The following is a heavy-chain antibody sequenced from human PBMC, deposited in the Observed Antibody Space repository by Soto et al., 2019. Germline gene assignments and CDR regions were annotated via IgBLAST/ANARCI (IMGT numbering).Heavy chain of an antibody. V-gene: IGHV4-39*01. Sequence: ETLSLTCTVPGGSISKSNYFWGWIRQAPGKGLEWIASILYSGTTSYNSSLKSRVAISVDTSKNQFSLQLNSVTAADTAVYYCARLGWGNGDSDYWGQGTLVTVSS. CDR3: ARLGWGNGDSDY. CDR1: GGSISKSNYF. D-gene: IGHD2-21*01. CDR2: ILYSGTT. J-gene: IGHJ4*02.